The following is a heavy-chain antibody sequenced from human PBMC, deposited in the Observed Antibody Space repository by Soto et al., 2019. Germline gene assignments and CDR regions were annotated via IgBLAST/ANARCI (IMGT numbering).Heavy chain of an antibody. J-gene: IGHJ4*02. CDR3: TRDRESIVVVVAATRDRFDY. V-gene: IGHV3-49*03. CDR1: GFTFGDYA. CDR2: IRSKAYGGTT. D-gene: IGHD2-15*01. Sequence: PGGSLRLSCTASGFTFGDYAMSWFRQAPGKGLEWVGFIRSKAYGGTTEYAASVKGRFTISRDDSKSIAYLQMNSLKTEDTAVYYCTRDRESIVVVVAATRDRFDYWGQGTLVTAPQ.